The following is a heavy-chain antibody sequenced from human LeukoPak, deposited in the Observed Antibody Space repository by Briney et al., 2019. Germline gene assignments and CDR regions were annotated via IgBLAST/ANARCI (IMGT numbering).Heavy chain of an antibody. D-gene: IGHD1-26*01. J-gene: IGHJ6*03. Sequence: SESLSLTCTASGGSISSYYWSWIRQPPGEGLEWIGYIYYSGSTNYNHSLKSRVTISVDTSKNQFSLKLSSVTAADTAVYYCARGGGEPPYYYYYMDVWGKGTTVTVSS. V-gene: IGHV4-59*01. CDR2: IYYSGST. CDR1: GGSISSYY. CDR3: ARGGGEPPYYYYYMDV.